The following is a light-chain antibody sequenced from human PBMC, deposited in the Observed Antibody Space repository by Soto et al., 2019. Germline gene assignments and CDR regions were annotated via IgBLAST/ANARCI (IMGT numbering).Light chain of an antibody. Sequence: QSVLTQPPSVSAAPGQKVTISCSGSTSNIGNNYVSWYQQLPGTAPKLLIYDNNKRPSGIPDRLSASKSGTSATLDITGLQTGDEADYYCATWESSLSAVVFGGGTQLTVL. V-gene: IGLV1-51*01. J-gene: IGLJ2*01. CDR1: TSNIGNNY. CDR2: DNN. CDR3: ATWESSLSAVV.